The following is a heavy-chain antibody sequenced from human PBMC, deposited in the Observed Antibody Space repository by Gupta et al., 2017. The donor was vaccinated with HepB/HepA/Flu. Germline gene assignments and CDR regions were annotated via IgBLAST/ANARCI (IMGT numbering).Heavy chain of an antibody. V-gene: IGHV3-72*01. D-gene: IGHD6-6*01. Sequence: EVQLVESGGGLVQPGGSLRLSCAASGFTFSDQHMDWVRRAPGKGLEWVGRSRNRVNSYSTEYVAYVKGRFTVSRGDSENSVYLQMNSLKPEDTAVYYCSSSYDRRSSPDGFDIWGRGTMVTVSS. CDR3: SSSYDRRSSPDGFDI. CDR2: SRNRVNSYST. J-gene: IGHJ3*02. CDR1: GFTFSDQH.